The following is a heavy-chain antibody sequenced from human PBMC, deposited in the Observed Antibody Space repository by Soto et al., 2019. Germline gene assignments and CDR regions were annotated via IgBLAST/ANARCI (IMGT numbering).Heavy chain of an antibody. CDR2: INSGGKTS. D-gene: IGHD6-13*01. V-gene: IGHV3-48*03. Sequence: QLVESGGGLLQPGGSLRLSCAASEFTFNTYDMNWVRQAPGKGLEWISYINSGGKTSYYADSVEGRFTVSRDNAKRSLYLQMNNLKTDYTAVYFCASTAVQSSVWYDWSHGTLVNVSS. CDR1: EFTFNTYD. CDR3: ASTAVQSSVWYD. J-gene: IGHJ4*01.